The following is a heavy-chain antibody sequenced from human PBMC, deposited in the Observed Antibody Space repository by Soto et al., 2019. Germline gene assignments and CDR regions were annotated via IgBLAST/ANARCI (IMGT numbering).Heavy chain of an antibody. V-gene: IGHV3-33*01. Sequence: QVQLVESGGGVVQPGRSLTLSCAASGFIFSSYGMHWVRQAPGKGLQWVAVIWYDGSNTYYADSVKGRFTISRDNSKNTLYLQMNGLRAEATAVYYCARGLRAAAGRDYFQYWGQGTLVTVSS. CDR2: IWYDGSNT. D-gene: IGHD6-13*01. CDR3: ARGLRAAAGRDYFQY. CDR1: GFIFSSYG. J-gene: IGHJ1*01.